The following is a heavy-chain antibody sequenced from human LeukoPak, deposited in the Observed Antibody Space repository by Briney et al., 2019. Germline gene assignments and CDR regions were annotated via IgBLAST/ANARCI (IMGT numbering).Heavy chain of an antibody. J-gene: IGHJ4*02. CDR2: INPNSGGT. D-gene: IGHD3-22*01. CDR1: GYAFTGYY. CDR3: ARGHPYYYDSSGYWWGVY. V-gene: IGHV1-2*02. Sequence: GASVKVSCKASGYAFTGYYMHWVRQAPGQGLEWMGWINPNSGGTNYAQKFQGRVTMTRDTSINTAYMDLSTLRSDDTAVYYCARGHPYYYDSSGYWWGVYWGQGTLVTVSS.